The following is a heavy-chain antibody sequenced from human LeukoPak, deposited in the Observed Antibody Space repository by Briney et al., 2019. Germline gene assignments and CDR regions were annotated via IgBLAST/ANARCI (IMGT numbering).Heavy chain of an antibody. D-gene: IGHD3-10*01. Sequence: GASVKVSCNASGYAFTCYGFSWVRQAPGQGIEWMGWVRVYNGNTNYAQKLQGRVTMTTDTSTSTAYMELRRLRSDDPAVYYGERMVRGVSSMDVWGKGTTVTISS. CDR2: VRVYNGNT. CDR3: ERMVRGVSSMDV. J-gene: IGHJ6*03. V-gene: IGHV1-18*01. CDR1: GYAFTCYG.